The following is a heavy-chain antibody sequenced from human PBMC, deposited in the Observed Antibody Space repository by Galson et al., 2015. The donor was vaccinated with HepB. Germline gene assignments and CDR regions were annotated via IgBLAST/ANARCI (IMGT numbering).Heavy chain of an antibody. J-gene: IGHJ4*02. D-gene: IGHD6-19*01. V-gene: IGHV6-1*01. CDR3: ARAVAGTLFEY. CDR2: TYYRSKWYN. Sequence: CAISGDSVSSNSVTWNWIRQSPSRGLEWLGRTYYRSKWYNDYAISVESRITINPDTSKNQFSLQLNSVTPEDTAVYYCARAVAGTLFEYWGQGTLVTISS. CDR1: GDSVSSNSVT.